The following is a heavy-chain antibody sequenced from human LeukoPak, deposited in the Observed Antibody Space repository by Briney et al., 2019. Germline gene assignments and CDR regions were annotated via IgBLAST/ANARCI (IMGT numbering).Heavy chain of an antibody. CDR3: ASRPIRITMVRGVTWFDP. CDR1: GGSISSGSYY. CDR2: IYTSGST. D-gene: IGHD3-10*01. V-gene: IGHV4-61*02. Sequence: SETLSLTCTDSGGSISSGSYYWSWIRQPAGKGLEWIGRIYTSGSTNYNPSLKSRATISVDTSKNQFSLKLSSVTAADTAVYYCASRPIRITMVRGVTWFDPWGQGTLVTVSS. J-gene: IGHJ5*02.